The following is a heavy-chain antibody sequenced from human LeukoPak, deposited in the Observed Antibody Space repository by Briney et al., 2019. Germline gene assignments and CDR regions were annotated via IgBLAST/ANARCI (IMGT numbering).Heavy chain of an antibody. CDR1: GGSISSYY. J-gene: IGHJ4*02. D-gene: IGHD5-12*01. V-gene: IGHV4-59*01. CDR3: ARAGHSRYASDSDY. Sequence: SETLSLTCTVSGGSISSYYWSWIRQPPGKGLEWIGYIYYSGSTNYNPSLKSRVTISVDTSKNQFSLKLSSVTAADTAVYYCARAGHSRYASDSDYWGQGTLVTVSS. CDR2: IYYSGST.